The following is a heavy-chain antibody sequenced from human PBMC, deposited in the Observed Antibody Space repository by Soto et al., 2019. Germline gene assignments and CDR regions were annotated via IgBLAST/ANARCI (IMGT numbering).Heavy chain of an antibody. Sequence: QVQLVESGGGVVQPGRSLSLSCEASGFTFSTYGMHWVRQAPGKGLEWVTVIWYDGSNKYYADSVKGRFTISRDNSKNXLXXQMNSLRAEDTAVYYCARDAGYSYGTNYYYYGMDVWGQGTTVTVSS. V-gene: IGHV3-33*01. CDR2: IWYDGSNK. D-gene: IGHD5-18*01. J-gene: IGHJ6*02. CDR3: ARDAGYSYGTNYYYYGMDV. CDR1: GFTFSTYG.